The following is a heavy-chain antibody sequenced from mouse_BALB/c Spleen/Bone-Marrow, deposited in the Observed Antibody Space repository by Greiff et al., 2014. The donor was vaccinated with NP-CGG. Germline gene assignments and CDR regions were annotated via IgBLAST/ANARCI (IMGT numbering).Heavy chain of an antibody. CDR1: GYTFPDHA. V-gene: IGHV1S53*03. J-gene: IGHJ2*01. CDR2: ISPGNGYI. D-gene: IGHD2-12*01. CDR3: KRWVYDGDFDY. Sequence: VKLQESDTELVKPGASVKISCKASGYTFPDHAIHWVKQRPEQGLEWIGYISPGNGYIKYNEKFKGKATLTADKSSSTAYMQFNSLTSEDSAVYFCKRWVYDGDFDYWGQGTTLTVSS.